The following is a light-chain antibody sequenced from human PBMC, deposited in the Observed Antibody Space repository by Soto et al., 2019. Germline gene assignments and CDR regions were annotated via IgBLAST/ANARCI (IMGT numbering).Light chain of an antibody. CDR2: DFF. CDR3: QQYHSFSFT. Sequence: DIQMTQSPSSLSASVGDRVTITCRASQSITYWLAWYQQKPGRAPKLLIYDFFNLQSGVPSRFSGSGSGTELTLTISSLQPDDSATYYCQQYHSFSFTFGHGTKLEIK. V-gene: IGKV1-5*01. J-gene: IGKJ2*01. CDR1: QSITYW.